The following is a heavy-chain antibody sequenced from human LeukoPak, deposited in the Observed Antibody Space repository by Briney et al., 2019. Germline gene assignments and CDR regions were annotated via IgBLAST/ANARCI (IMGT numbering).Heavy chain of an antibody. D-gene: IGHD3-22*01. J-gene: IGHJ4*02. V-gene: IGHV4-34*01. CDR3: ARHWRYDSGGYYYSFDL. CDR1: GGSFSGYY. Sequence: PSETLSLTCAVYGGSFSGYYWSWIRQPPGKGLEWIGEINHSGSTNYNPSLKSRVTISVDTSKNQFSLKLSSVTAADTAVYYCARHWRYDSGGYYYSFDLWGQGTPVTVSS. CDR2: INHSGST.